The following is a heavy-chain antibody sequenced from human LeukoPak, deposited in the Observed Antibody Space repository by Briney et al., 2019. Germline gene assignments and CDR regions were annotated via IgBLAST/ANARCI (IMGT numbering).Heavy chain of an antibody. Sequence: PGGSLRLSGAASGLTFSRYSMNWVGQAPGKGLTWGAFVRDDGSSQKYAATVKGRFTTSRDNSKNTLYLQMNNLRPEDTAVYYCTKGQLWASGRAFDIWGQGTMVTVSS. D-gene: IGHD3-16*01. CDR1: GLTFSRYS. CDR2: VRDDGSSQ. J-gene: IGHJ3*02. V-gene: IGHV3-30*02. CDR3: TKGQLWASGRAFDI.